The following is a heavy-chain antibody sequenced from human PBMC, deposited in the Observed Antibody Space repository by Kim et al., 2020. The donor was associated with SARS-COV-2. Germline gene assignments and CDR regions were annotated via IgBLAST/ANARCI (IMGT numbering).Heavy chain of an antibody. CDR2: IIPIFGTA. D-gene: IGHD3-10*01. CDR3: ARESYYYGSGSYYAYWYFDL. CDR1: GGTFSSYA. V-gene: IGHV1-69*06. Sequence: SVKVSCKASGGTFSSYAISWVRQAPRQGLEWMGGIIPIFGTANYAQKFQGRVTITADKSTSTAYMELSSLRSEDTAVYYCARESYYYGSGSYYAYWYFDLWGRGTLVTVSS. J-gene: IGHJ2*01.